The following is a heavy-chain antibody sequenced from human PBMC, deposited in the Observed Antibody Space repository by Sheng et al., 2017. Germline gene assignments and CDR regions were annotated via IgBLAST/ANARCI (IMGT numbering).Heavy chain of an antibody. CDR3: AKVNVGDWGSIRS. Sequence: EVQLVESGGGLVQPGGSLRLSCAASGFTFSSHVMSWVRQAPGKGLEWVSSISANGGSTYYADSVKGRFSISRDSPKNTLNLQMSSLSAEDTAVYYCAKVNVGDWGSIRSWG. V-gene: IGHV3-23*04. CDR1: GFTFSSHV. D-gene: IGHD7-27*01. J-gene: IGHJ5*01. CDR2: ISANGGST.